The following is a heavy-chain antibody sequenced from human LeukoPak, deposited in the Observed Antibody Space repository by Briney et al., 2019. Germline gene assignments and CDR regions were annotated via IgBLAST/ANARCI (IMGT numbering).Heavy chain of an antibody. CDR2: INRDGSTT. CDR1: GFTFSNYW. J-gene: IGHJ4*02. CDR3: ARDKKSGESSEIDY. Sequence: GGSLRLSCAASGFTFSNYWVHWVRQAPGKGLVWVSRINRDGSTTNYADSVKGRFTVSRDNAKNTLNLQMNSLRAEDTAVYYCARDKKSGESSEIDYWGQGTLVTVSS. D-gene: IGHD3-10*01. V-gene: IGHV3-74*01.